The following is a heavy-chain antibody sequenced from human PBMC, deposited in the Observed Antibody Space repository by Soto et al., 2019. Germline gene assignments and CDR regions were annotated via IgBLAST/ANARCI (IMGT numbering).Heavy chain of an antibody. V-gene: IGHV3-33*01. CDR2: IWYDGTQK. Sequence: QVQLEESGGGVVQPGMSLRLSCEASGFTFNTYSMHWVRQPPGKGLEWLAAIWYDGTQKYYADSVKGRFIISRDNSKKTLDLEMNSLRAEDTAVYYCARAGGTTVTGLWHFDSWGQGTLVTVSS. J-gene: IGHJ4*02. CDR3: ARAGGTTVTGLWHFDS. D-gene: IGHD4-17*01. CDR1: GFTFNTYS.